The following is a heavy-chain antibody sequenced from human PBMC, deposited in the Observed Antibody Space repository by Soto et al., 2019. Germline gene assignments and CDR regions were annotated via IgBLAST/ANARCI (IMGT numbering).Heavy chain of an antibody. J-gene: IGHJ1*01. Sequence: GGSLRLSYAASGFTFSSYAMSWVRQAPGKGLEWVSTISGSGGSTHYADSVKGRFTISRDNSKNTLYLQMNSLRAEDTAVYYCAKEVIAAAGEYFQHWGQGTLVTVSS. D-gene: IGHD6-13*01. CDR1: GFTFSSYA. V-gene: IGHV3-23*01. CDR3: AKEVIAAAGEYFQH. CDR2: ISGSGGST.